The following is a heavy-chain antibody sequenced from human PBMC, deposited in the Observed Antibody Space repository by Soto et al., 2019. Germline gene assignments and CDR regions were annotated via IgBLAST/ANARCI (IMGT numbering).Heavy chain of an antibody. V-gene: IGHV3-21*01. CDR1: GFTFSSYS. J-gene: IGHJ4*02. CDR3: ARDERDYGDIFGY. D-gene: IGHD4-17*01. Sequence: GGSLRLSCAASGFTFSSYSMNWVRQAPGKGLEWVSSISSSSSYIYYADSVKGRFTISRDNAKNSLYLQMNSLRAEDTAVYYCARDERDYGDIFGYWGQGTLVTVSS. CDR2: ISSSSSYI.